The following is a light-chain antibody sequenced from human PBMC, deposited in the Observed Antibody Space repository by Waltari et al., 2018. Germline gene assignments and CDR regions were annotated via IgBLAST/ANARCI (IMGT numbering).Light chain of an antibody. V-gene: IGLV4-60*03. CDR2: VEGNGRY. CDR1: SGHKTYI. J-gene: IGLJ3*02. CDR3: ETWDINTPGV. Sequence: QPVLTQSSSASASLGSPVKLTSTLRSGHKTYIFAWHQGQPGTAPRHLMKVEGNGRYKKGSGVPDRFSGSSSGADRYLTISNIQSEDEADYYCETWDINTPGVFGGGTKLTVL.